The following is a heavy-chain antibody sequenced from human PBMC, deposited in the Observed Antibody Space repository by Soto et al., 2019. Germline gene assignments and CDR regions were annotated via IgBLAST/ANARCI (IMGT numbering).Heavy chain of an antibody. D-gene: IGHD6-19*01. CDR2: MNPNSGNT. Sequence: ASVKVSCKSPGYTFTSYDINWVRQATGQGLEWMGWMNPNSGNTGYAQKFQGRVTMTRNTSISTAYMELSSLRSEDTAVYYCARGRYSSGWYGNNAFDIWGQGTMVTVSS. V-gene: IGHV1-8*01. CDR3: ARGRYSSGWYGNNAFDI. J-gene: IGHJ3*02. CDR1: GYTFTSYD.